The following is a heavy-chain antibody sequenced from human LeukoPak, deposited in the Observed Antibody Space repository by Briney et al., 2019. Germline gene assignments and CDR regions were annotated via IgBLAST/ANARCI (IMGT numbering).Heavy chain of an antibody. Sequence: PGGSLRLSCAASGLTFSSVWMHWVRQVPGKGLAWVSRINSDGSRTTYVDSVKGRFTISRDNAKNRLYLQMNSLRAEDTALYYCASAPTYNSGWSAFDVWGQGTMVTVSS. CDR2: INSDGSRT. V-gene: IGHV3-74*03. J-gene: IGHJ3*01. CDR3: ASAPTYNSGWSAFDV. D-gene: IGHD6-19*01. CDR1: GLTFSSVW.